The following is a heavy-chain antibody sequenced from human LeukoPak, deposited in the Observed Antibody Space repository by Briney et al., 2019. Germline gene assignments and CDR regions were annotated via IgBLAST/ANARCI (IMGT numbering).Heavy chain of an antibody. CDR2: INAGNGNT. D-gene: IGHD3-10*01. V-gene: IGHV1-3*01. CDR1: GYTFTSYA. CDR3: TRDRGWSQFDY. Sequence: WASVKVSCKASGYTFTSYAMHWVRQAPGQRLKWMGWINAGNGNTKYSQKFQGRITITRDTSASTAYMELSSLRSEDTAVYYCTRDRGWSQFDYWGQGVLVTVSS. J-gene: IGHJ4*02.